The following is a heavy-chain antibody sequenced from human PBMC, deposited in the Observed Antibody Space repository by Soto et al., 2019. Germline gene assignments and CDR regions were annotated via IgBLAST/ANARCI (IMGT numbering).Heavy chain of an antibody. V-gene: IGHV4-59*08. CDR3: ATASGSTYGGPYYYYGLDV. CDR1: GGSIVSYY. CDR2: IYYSGST. J-gene: IGHJ6*02. D-gene: IGHD2-15*01. Sequence: SEPLSLTCTVSGGSIVSYYCSWIRQPQGKGLEWIGYIYYSGSTKYNPSLKSRVTISVDTSKNQFSLKVSSVTAADTAVYYCATASGSTYGGPYYYYGLDVWGQGTTVTVSS.